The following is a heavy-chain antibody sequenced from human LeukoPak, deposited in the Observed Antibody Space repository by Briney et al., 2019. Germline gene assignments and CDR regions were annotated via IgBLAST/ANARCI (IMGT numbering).Heavy chain of an antibody. J-gene: IGHJ4*02. CDR1: GFTFSNYW. V-gene: IGHV3-7*01. CDR3: ARDNTIFGVVMGGYDY. CDR2: IKQDGSEK. D-gene: IGHD3-3*01. Sequence: GGSLRLSCAASGFTFSNYWMSWVRQAPGQGLEWVANIKQDGSEKYYVDSVKGRFTISRDNAKNSLYLQMNSLRAEDTAVYYCARDNTIFGVVMGGYDYWGQGTLVTVSS.